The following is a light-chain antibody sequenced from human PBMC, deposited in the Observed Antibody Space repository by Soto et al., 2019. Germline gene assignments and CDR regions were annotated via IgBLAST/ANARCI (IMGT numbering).Light chain of an antibody. CDR3: QQYFTSPIT. V-gene: IGKV3-20*01. CDR1: QSVNSR. Sequence: EIVLTQSPGTLALSPGERATLSCRASQSVNSRLAWYQHKPGQAPRLPISGASNRASGIPARFSAWGSGTDFTLTISRVDPADFAFYYCQQYFTSPITFGQGTRLEIK. CDR2: GAS. J-gene: IGKJ5*01.